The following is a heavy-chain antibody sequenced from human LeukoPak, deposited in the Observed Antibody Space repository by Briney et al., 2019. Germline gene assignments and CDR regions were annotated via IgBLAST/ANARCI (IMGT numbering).Heavy chain of an antibody. CDR2: INPSGGST. D-gene: IGHD2-15*01. Sequence: GASVKLSCKASGYTFTSYYMHWVRQAPGQGLEWMGIINPSGGSTSYAQKFQGRVTMTRDTSTSTVYMELSSLRSEDTAVYYCARDWAVVVVAASNWFDPWGQGTLVTVSS. J-gene: IGHJ5*02. CDR1: GYTFTSYY. V-gene: IGHV1-46*01. CDR3: ARDWAVVVVAASNWFDP.